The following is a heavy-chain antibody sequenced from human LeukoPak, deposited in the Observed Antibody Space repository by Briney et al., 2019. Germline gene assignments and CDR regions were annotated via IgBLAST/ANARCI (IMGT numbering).Heavy chain of an antibody. CDR3: ARHGTDY. V-gene: IGHV4-59*08. CDR1: GGSISGYY. J-gene: IGHJ4*02. CDR2: IYYGGST. Sequence: SETLSLTCTVSGGSISGYYWSWIRQPPGKGLEWIGYIYYGGSTNYNPSLKSRVTMSVVKSKNLFSLNLSSVTAADTAVYYCARHGTDYRGQGTLVTVSP.